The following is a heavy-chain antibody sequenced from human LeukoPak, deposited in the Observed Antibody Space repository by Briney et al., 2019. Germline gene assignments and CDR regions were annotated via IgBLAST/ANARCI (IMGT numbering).Heavy chain of an antibody. J-gene: IGHJ4*02. V-gene: IGHV3-9*01. CDR3: AKDLGYSSNN. Sequence: QAGGSLRLSCAASGFTFDDYAMHWVRQAPGKGLEWVSGISWNSGSIGYADSVKGRFTISRDNAKNSLYLQVNSLRAEDTALYYCAKDLGYSSNNWGQGTLVTVSS. CDR1: GFTFDDYA. D-gene: IGHD6-13*01. CDR2: ISWNSGSI.